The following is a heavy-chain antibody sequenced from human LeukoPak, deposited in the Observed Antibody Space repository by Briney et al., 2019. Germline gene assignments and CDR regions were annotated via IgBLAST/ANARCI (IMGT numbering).Heavy chain of an antibody. D-gene: IGHD1-26*01. CDR2: ISNNGDRT. V-gene: IGHV3-23*01. CDR1: GFTFSNYV. J-gene: IGHJ6*03. CDR3: AKSGYSGSYYYYYYMDV. Sequence: GGSLRLSCAASGFTFSNYVMSWVRLAPGKGLECVSVISNNGDRTDYADSVKGRFTISRDSSKNTMFLQMNSLRAEDTAVYYCAKSGYSGSYYYYYYMDVWGKGTTVTVSS.